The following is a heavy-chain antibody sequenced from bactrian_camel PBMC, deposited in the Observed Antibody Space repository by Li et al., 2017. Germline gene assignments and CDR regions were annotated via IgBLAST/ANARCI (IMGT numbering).Heavy chain of an antibody. CDR3: AAEISPRGVPDFGY. J-gene: IGHJ6*01. CDR1: GSTFGSYA. CDR2: IKFAGGSA. V-gene: IGHV3S40*01. D-gene: IGHD1*01. Sequence: QLVESGGGLVQPGGSLRLSCAASGSTFGSYAMSWVRQAPGKGLEWVSAIKFAGGSAYYADSVKGRFTISRDNAKNTVYLQMNSLKPEDTAVYYCAAEISPRGVPDFGYWGQGTQVTVS.